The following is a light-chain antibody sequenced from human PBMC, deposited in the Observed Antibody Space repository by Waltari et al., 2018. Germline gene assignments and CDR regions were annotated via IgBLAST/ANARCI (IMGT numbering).Light chain of an antibody. J-gene: IGLJ2*01. Sequence: QSGLTQPPSVSGAPGQRVTISCTGSSSNIGAGYDVHWYQLLPGTAPKLLIYGNSNRPSGVPDRFSGSKSGTSASLAITGLQAEDEADYYGQSYDSSLSTSVFGGGTKLTIL. CDR2: GNS. CDR1: SSNIGAGYD. CDR3: QSYDSSLSTSV. V-gene: IGLV1-40*01.